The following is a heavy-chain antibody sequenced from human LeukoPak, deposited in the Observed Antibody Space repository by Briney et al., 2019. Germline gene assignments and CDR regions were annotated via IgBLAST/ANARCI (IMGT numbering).Heavy chain of an antibody. V-gene: IGHV3-23*01. CDR3: AKDRAVLVALFGY. CDR2: ISGSGVTT. J-gene: IGHJ4*02. Sequence: PGGSLRLSCAASGFPFTSYAMTWVRQAPGKGLEWVSAISGSGVTTYFADSVKGRFTISRDNSKNTLYLQMNSLRAEDTAVYYCAKDRAVLVALFGYWGQGTLVTVSS. D-gene: IGHD3-16*01. CDR1: GFPFTSYA.